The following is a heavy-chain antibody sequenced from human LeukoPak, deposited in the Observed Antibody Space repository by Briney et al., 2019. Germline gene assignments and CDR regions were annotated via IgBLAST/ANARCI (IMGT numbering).Heavy chain of an antibody. CDR2: ISGSGGST. CDR1: GFTFSSYA. CDR3: ARDRMGVLDY. V-gene: IGHV3-23*01. D-gene: IGHD3-16*01. J-gene: IGHJ4*02. Sequence: PGGSLRFSCAASGFTFSSYAMSWVRQAPGKGLEWVSAISGSGGSTYYADSVKGRFTISRDNSKNTLYLQMNSLRAEDTAVYYCARDRMGVLDYWGQGTLVTVSS.